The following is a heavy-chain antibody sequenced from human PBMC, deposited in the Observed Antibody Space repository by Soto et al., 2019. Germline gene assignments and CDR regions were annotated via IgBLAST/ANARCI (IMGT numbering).Heavy chain of an antibody. V-gene: IGHV3-11*01. CDR3: ASGVAASHFYYYYMDG. J-gene: IGHJ6*03. Sequence: GGSLRLSCAASGFTFSDYYMSWIRQAPGKGLEWVSYISGSGSTIYYADSVKGRFTISRDNAKNSLHLQMNSLRAEDTAVYYCASGVAASHFYYYYMDGCGKGTTVTVSS. CDR1: GFTFSDYY. D-gene: IGHD2-15*01. CDR2: ISGSGSTI.